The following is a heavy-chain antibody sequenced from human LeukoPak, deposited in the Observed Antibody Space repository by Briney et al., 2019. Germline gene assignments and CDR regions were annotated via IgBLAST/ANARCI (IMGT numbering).Heavy chain of an antibody. Sequence: GASVKVSCKASSYRSPNYGITLVRQAPGHGLEWMGWISTYNGNTQYAQNLQGRVTLTTDSSTNTVYMELRSLTSDDTAVYYCAIPAKGAYFYYYMVVWGEGTSVTVSS. V-gene: IGHV1-18*01. CDR3: AIPAKGAYFYYYMVV. CDR1: SYRSPNYG. J-gene: IGHJ6*03. CDR2: ISTYNGNT.